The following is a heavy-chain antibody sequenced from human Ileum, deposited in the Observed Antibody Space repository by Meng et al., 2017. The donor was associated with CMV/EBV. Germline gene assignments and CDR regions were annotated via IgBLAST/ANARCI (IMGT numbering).Heavy chain of an antibody. D-gene: IGHD6-13*01. V-gene: IGHV3-74*01. CDR2: INGDGSST. J-gene: IGHJ4*02. CDR1: GFTFSSYR. CDR3: ARSSSWYDY. Sequence: GESLKISCAASGFTFSSYRMHWVRQAPGKGLVWVSRINGDGSSTTYADSVKGRFTISRDNAKNTLYLQMNSLRDEDTAVYYCARSSSWYDYWGQGTLVTVSS.